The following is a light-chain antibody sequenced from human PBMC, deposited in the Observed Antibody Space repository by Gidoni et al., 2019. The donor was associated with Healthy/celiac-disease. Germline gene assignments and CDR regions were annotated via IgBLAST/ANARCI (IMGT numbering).Light chain of an antibody. V-gene: IGLV1-40*01. Sequence: QPVLTQPPSVPGAPGQRVTISCTGSSSNIGAGYDVHWSQQLPGTAPKLLIYGNSKRPSGVPDRFSGSKSGTAASLAITGLQAEDEADYYCQSYDSSLSGSVVFGGGTKLTVL. CDR2: GNS. CDR1: SSNIGAGYD. J-gene: IGLJ2*01. CDR3: QSYDSSLSGSVV.